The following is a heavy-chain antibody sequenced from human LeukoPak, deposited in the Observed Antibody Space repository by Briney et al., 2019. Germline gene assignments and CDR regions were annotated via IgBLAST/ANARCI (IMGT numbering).Heavy chain of an antibody. Sequence: GGSLRLSCAASGFTFSDYAVHWVRQAPGKGLEWVAVQSYNGRHEYYADSVQGRFTISRDISKNTLYLQMSSLTTEDAGVYYCAKDVGPSGLASGWPFDLWGQGTLVAVSS. V-gene: IGHV3-30*18. J-gene: IGHJ5*02. CDR3: AKDVGPSGLASGWPFDL. D-gene: IGHD6-19*01. CDR2: QSYNGRHE. CDR1: GFTFSDYA.